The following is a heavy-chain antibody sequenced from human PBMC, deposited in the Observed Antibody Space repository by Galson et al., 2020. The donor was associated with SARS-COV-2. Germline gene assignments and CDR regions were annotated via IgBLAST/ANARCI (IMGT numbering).Heavy chain of an antibody. V-gene: IGHV4-30-2*01. CDR1: GTSISGGSYS. CDR2: ISHRGGT. J-gene: IGHJ3*02. CDR3: ARLHYGEYAPEAFDI. D-gene: IGHD4-17*01. Sequence: SETLSLTCAVSGTSISGGSYSWNWIRQPPGKGLEWIGYISHRGGTYYNPSLKSRVTISGDRSKNQFSLRLSSVTAADAAVYFCARLHYGEYAPEAFDIWGPGTRVTV.